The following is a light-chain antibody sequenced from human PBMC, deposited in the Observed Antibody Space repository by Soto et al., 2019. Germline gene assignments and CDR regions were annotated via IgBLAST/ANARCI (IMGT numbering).Light chain of an antibody. CDR1: ESIGSY. CDR2: TAS. CDR3: QQSYSTPLIT. J-gene: IGKJ5*01. Sequence: DIQMTQSPASLSASLGDRVTITCRASESIGSYLNWYQQKPGKAPKLLISTASSLQRGVPSRFSGRGFGTDFTLTISGLQPDDFATYYCQQSYSTPLITFGQGTRLEI. V-gene: IGKV1-39*01.